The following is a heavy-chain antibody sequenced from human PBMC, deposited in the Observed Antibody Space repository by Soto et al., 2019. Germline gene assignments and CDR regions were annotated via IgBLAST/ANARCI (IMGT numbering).Heavy chain of an antibody. J-gene: IGHJ4*02. CDR1: GFSLNTSGVG. CDR3: AHRRGYDILTGINFDY. CDR2: IYWDGDE. Sequence: SGPTLVNPTQTLTLTCTFSGFSLNTSGVGVGWIRQPPGKALEWLALIYWDGDERYSPSLKSRLAITKDTSKNQVVLTMTNMDPVDTATYYCAHRRGYDILTGINFDYWGQGTLVTVSS. V-gene: IGHV2-5*02. D-gene: IGHD3-9*01.